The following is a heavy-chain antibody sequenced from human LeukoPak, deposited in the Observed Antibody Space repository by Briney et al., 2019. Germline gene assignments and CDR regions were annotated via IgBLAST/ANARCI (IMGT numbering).Heavy chain of an antibody. D-gene: IGHD5-18*01. Sequence: PGGSLRLSGAASGFTFYRYSMHWVRQAAGNRLEYVSGIRSDGTTTYYADSVRGRFTISRDNSKNTLSLQMSSLTSEDTSVYYCFTTAFYWGQGALVTVSS. CDR1: GFTFYRYS. CDR3: FTTAFY. CDR2: IRSDGTTT. V-gene: IGHV3-64D*09. J-gene: IGHJ4*02.